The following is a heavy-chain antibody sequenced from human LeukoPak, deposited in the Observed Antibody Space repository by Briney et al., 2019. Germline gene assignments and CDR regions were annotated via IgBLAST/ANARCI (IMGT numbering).Heavy chain of an antibody. CDR1: GDRVSSNSAA. CDR2: TYYRSKWYN. D-gene: IGHD3-22*01. Sequence: SQTLSLTCAISGDRVSSNSAAWNWIRQSPSRGLEWLGRTYYRSKWYNDYAVSVKSRITINPDTSKNQFSLQLNSVTPEDTAVYYCARDTGGYYDSSGYYDYWGQGTLVTVSS. CDR3: ARDTGGYYDSSGYYDY. J-gene: IGHJ4*02. V-gene: IGHV6-1*01.